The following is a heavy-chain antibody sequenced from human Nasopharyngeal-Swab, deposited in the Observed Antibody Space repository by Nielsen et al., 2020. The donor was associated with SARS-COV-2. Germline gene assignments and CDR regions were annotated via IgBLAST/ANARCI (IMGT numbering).Heavy chain of an antibody. V-gene: IGHV3-48*04. CDR3: ARTPYCGGDCYRHFDY. Sequence: GESLKISCAASEFTFSTYSMHWVRQAPGKGPEWISYISSGGSATHYADSVKGRFAISRDNPKNSLYLQMYSLRAEDTAVYYCARTPYCGGDCYRHFDYWGQGTLVTVSS. D-gene: IGHD2-21*02. CDR2: ISSGGSAT. J-gene: IGHJ4*02. CDR1: EFTFSTYS.